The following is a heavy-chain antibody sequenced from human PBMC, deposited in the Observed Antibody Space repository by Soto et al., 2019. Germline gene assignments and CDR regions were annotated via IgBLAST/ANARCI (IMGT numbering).Heavy chain of an antibody. Sequence: SETLSLTCTVSGGSISSGGYYWSWIRQHPGKGLEWIGYIHYSGTTYYNPSLKSRVTISVDTSKNQFSLKLSSVTAADTAVYYCARGLWFGEYNWFDPWGQGTLVTVSS. D-gene: IGHD3-10*01. J-gene: IGHJ5*02. CDR1: GGSISSGGYY. CDR3: ARGLWFGEYNWFDP. V-gene: IGHV4-30-4*08. CDR2: IHYSGTT.